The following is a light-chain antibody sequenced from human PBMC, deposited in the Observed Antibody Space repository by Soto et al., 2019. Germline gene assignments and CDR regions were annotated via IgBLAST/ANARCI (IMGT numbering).Light chain of an antibody. V-gene: IGLV2-14*01. Sequence: QSALTQPASVSGSPGQSITISCTGTSSDVGGYQYVSWYQQYPGKAPKLVIYEVSNRPSGVSIRFSGSKSGDTASLTISGLQAEDEADYYCCSHTLRSTLVFGGGTKLTVL. J-gene: IGLJ2*01. CDR1: SSDVGGYQY. CDR3: CSHTLRSTLV. CDR2: EVS.